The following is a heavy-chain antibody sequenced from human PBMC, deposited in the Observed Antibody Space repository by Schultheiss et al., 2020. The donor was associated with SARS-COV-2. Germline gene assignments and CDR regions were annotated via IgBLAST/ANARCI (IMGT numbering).Heavy chain of an antibody. CDR2: IYHSGST. CDR3: ARGPSLLFDY. J-gene: IGHJ4*02. CDR1: GGSLSPYY. D-gene: IGHD3-10*01. Sequence: SETLSLTCSVAGGSLSPYYWSWIRQSPGKGLEWIGHIYHSGSTNYNPSLKSRVIMSVDTSKNQFSLKLSSVTAADTAVYYCARGPSLLFDYWGQGTLVTVSS. V-gene: IGHV4-4*07.